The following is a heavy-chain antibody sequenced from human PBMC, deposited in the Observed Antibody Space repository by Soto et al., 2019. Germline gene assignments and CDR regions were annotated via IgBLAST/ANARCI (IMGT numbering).Heavy chain of an antibody. V-gene: IGHV1-2*04. Sequence: ASVKVSCKASGYTFTGYYMHWVRQAPGQGLEWMGWINPNSGGTNYAQKFQGWVTMNRDTSISTAYMELSRLRTDDTAVYYCARDGTYSSGWYFDYWGQGTLVTVS. CDR1: GYTFTGYY. D-gene: IGHD6-19*01. CDR3: ARDGTYSSGWYFDY. J-gene: IGHJ4*02. CDR2: INPNSGGT.